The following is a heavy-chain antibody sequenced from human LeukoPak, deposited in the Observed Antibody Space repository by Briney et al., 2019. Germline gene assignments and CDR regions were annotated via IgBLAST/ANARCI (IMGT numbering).Heavy chain of an antibody. J-gene: IGHJ4*02. Sequence: SETLSLTCAVYGGSFGGYYWSWIRQPPGKGLEWIGEINHSGSTNYNPSLKSRVTISVDTSKNQFSLKLSSVTAADTAVYYCARGLSGYSGYSFDYWGQGTLVTVSS. CDR3: ARGLSGYSGYSFDY. CDR2: INHSGST. D-gene: IGHD5-12*01. V-gene: IGHV4-34*01. CDR1: GGSFGGYY.